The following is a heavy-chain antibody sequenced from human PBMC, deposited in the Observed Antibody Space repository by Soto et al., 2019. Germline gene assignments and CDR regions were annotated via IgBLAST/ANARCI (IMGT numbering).Heavy chain of an antibody. J-gene: IGHJ4*02. CDR1: GGTFSSYA. V-gene: IGHV1-69*13. CDR2: IIPIFGTA. D-gene: IGHD1-26*01. CDR3: ASSGSSYYFDY. Sequence: AASVKVSCKASGGTFSSYAISWVRQAPGQGLEWMGGIIPIFGTANYAQKFQGRVTITADESTSTAYMELSSLRSEDTAVYYCASSGSSYYFDYWGQGTLVTVSS.